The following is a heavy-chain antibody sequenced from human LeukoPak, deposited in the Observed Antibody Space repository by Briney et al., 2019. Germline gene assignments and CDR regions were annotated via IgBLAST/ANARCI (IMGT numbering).Heavy chain of an antibody. V-gene: IGHV3-23*01. Sequence: GGSLRLSCAASGFTFSSYAMSWVRQAPGKGLEWVSAISGSGGSTYYADSVKGRFTISRDNSKNTLYLQMNSLRAEDTAVYYCARDRVSEGDYVPYYYYYGMDVWGQGTTVTVSS. CDR2: ISGSGGST. J-gene: IGHJ6*02. D-gene: IGHD4-17*01. CDR1: GFTFSSYA. CDR3: ARDRVSEGDYVPYYYYYGMDV.